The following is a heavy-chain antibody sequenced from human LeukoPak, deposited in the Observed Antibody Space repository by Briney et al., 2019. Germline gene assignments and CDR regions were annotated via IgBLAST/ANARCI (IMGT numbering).Heavy chain of an antibody. CDR3: ARDPNSSSWYPFGYFQH. CDR2: INPNSGGT. Sequence: ASVKVSCKASGYTCTGYYMHWVRQAPGQGLEWMGWINPNSGGTNYAQKFQGWVTMTRDTSISTAYMELSRLRSDDTAVYYCARDPNSSSWYPFGYFQHWGQGTLVSVSS. J-gene: IGHJ1*01. D-gene: IGHD6-13*01. V-gene: IGHV1-2*04. CDR1: GYTCTGYY.